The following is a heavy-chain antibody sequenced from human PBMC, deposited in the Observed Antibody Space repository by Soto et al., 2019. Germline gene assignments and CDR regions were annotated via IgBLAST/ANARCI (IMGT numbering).Heavy chain of an antibody. D-gene: IGHD2-15*01. CDR3: ARSPSLNVVVVAATALFDY. Sequence: QVQLQESGPGLVKPSQTLSLTCTVSGGSISSGGYYWSWIRQHPGKGLEWIGYIYYSGSTYYNPSLKSRVTISVDTSKNQFSLKLSSVTAADTAVYYCARSPSLNVVVVAATALFDYWGQGTLVTVSS. J-gene: IGHJ4*02. V-gene: IGHV4-31*03. CDR1: GGSISSGGYY. CDR2: IYYSGST.